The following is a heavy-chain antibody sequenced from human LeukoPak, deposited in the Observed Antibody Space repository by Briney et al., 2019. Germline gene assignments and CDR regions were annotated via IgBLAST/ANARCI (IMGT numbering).Heavy chain of an antibody. D-gene: IGHD3-3*01. Sequence: GGSLRLSCSASGFTFNNFAMSWVRQAPGKGLEWVSAISGNDGTTYYADSVKGRFTISRDNSKNTLYLQMNSLRAEDTAVYYCAKEVPITINYMDVWGKGTTVTVSS. J-gene: IGHJ6*03. CDR1: GFTFNNFA. V-gene: IGHV3-23*01. CDR3: AKEVPITINYMDV. CDR2: ISGNDGTT.